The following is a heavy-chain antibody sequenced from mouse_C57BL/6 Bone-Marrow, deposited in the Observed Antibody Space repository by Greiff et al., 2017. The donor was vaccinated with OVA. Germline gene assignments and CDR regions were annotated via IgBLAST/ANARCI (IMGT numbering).Heavy chain of an antibody. D-gene: IGHD2-1*01. CDR1: GYTFTSYW. CDR3: ARERIYYGNYYAMDY. CDR2: INPSNGGT. Sequence: QVQLQQPGTELVKPGASVKLSCKASGYTFTSYWMHWVKQRPGQGLEWIGNINPSNGGTNYNEKFKSKATLTVDKSSSTAYMQLSSLTSEDSAVYYCARERIYYGNYYAMDYGGQGTSVTVSA. V-gene: IGHV1-53*01. J-gene: IGHJ4*01.